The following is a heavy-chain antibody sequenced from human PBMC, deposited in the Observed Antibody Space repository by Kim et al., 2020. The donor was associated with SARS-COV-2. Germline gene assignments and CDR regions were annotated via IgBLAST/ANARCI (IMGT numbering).Heavy chain of an antibody. J-gene: IGHJ6*02. CDR3: AKEYSSSWYDYYYYYGMDV. V-gene: IGHV3-30*02. D-gene: IGHD6-13*01. Sequence: GRFTISRDNSKNTLYLQMNSLRAEDTAVYYCAKEYSSSWYDYYYYYGMDVWGQGTTVTVSS.